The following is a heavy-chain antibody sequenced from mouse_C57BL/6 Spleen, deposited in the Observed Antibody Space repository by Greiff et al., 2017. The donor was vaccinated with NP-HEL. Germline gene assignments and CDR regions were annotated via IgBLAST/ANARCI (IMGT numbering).Heavy chain of an antibody. J-gene: IGHJ3*01. CDR3: ARDLFAY. CDR1: GYTFTSYW. CDR2: IDPFDSYT. V-gene: IGHV1-69*01. Sequence: QVQLQQPGAELVMPGASVKLSCKASGYTFTSYWMHWVKQRPGQGLEWIGEIDPFDSYTNYNQKFKGKSTLTVDKSSSTAYMQLSSLTSEDSAVYYCARDLFAYWGQGTLVTVSA.